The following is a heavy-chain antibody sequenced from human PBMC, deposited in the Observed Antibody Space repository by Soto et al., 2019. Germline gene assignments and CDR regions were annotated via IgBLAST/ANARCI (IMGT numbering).Heavy chain of an antibody. V-gene: IGHV2-5*02. Sequence: QITLKESGPTLVKPTQTLTLTCTFSGFSLTTSGVGVGWIRQPPGKALEWLALIYWDDDKRYSPSLQSRLTITKYTSKNQVVLTMTNMDPVDTATYYCAHYADYVGGVDYWGQGTLVTVSS. J-gene: IGHJ4*02. CDR1: GFSLTTSGVG. D-gene: IGHD4-17*01. CDR3: AHYADYVGGVDY. CDR2: IYWDDDK.